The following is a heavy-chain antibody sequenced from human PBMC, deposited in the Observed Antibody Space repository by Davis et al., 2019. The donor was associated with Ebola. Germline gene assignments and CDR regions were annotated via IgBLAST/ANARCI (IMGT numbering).Heavy chain of an antibody. V-gene: IGHV1-18*01. D-gene: IGHD5-18*01. CDR3: ARFRVDTAMAEDY. CDR2: SRAYNTNT. Sequence: ASVKVSCKASGYTFASYDISWVRQAPGQGLEWMGWSRAYNTNTHYAQKFQGRVTMTTDTSSSTAYMELRSLRSEDTAVYYCARFRVDTAMAEDYWGQGTLVTVSS. J-gene: IGHJ4*02. CDR1: GYTFASYD.